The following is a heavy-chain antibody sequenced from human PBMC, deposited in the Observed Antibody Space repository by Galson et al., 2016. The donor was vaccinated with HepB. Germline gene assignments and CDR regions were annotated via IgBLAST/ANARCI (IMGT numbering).Heavy chain of an antibody. CDR2: IYYTGST. CDR1: GGSISSSGFY. CDR3: AGHSGVSSRTYQGMDY. V-gene: IGHV4-39*01. Sequence: SETLSLTCTVSGGSISSSGFYWAWFRQPPGKGLEWIGSIYYTGSTSYYESLKSRVTISVDTSKSQFSLNLRSVTAADTAVYYCAGHSGVSSRTYQGMDYWGPATLFTVSA. J-gene: IGHJ4*01. D-gene: IGHD2-2*01.